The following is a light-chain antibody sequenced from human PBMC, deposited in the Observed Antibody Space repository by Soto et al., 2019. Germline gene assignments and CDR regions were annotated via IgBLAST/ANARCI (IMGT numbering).Light chain of an antibody. V-gene: IGKV1-5*03. CDR1: QSIDSW. Sequence: DIQMTQSPSTLSASVGDRVTITCRASQSIDSWLAWHQQKPGKAPKLLISKASSLESGVPSRFSGSGSGTEFTLTISSLEPEDFAVYYCQQRSIRPTFGQGTKVDIK. CDR2: KAS. CDR3: QQRSIRPT. J-gene: IGKJ1*01.